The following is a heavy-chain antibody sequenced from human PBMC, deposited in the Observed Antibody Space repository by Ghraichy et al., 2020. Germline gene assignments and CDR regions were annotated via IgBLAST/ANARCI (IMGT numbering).Heavy chain of an antibody. CDR3: AKDSHDSSGYYYYYGMDV. Sequence: SLRLSCAASGFSLSNYGMYWVRQAPGKGLEWVALISYDGNNEYYADSVEGRFTISTDNSKNTLYLQMNSLRPEDTAVYYCAKDSHDSSGYYYYYGMDVWGQGTTVTVSS. D-gene: IGHD3-22*01. V-gene: IGHV3-30*18. CDR2: ISYDGNNE. CDR1: GFSLSNYG. J-gene: IGHJ6*02.